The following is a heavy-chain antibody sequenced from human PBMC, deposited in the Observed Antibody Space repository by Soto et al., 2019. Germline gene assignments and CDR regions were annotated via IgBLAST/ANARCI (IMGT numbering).Heavy chain of an antibody. V-gene: IGHV3-23*01. CDR2: ISGSGGYT. CDR1: GFTFSSYA. Sequence: GGSLRLSCAASGFTFSSYAMSWVRQAPVKGLEWVSTISGSGGYTFYPDSVKGRFTISRDNSKNTLYLQMNSLRAEDTAVYYCAKGDKTYYDILNWGQGTLVTVSS. J-gene: IGHJ4*02. D-gene: IGHD3-9*01. CDR3: AKGDKTYYDILN.